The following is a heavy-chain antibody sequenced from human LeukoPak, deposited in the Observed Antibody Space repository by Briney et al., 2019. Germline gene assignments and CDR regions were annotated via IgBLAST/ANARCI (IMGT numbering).Heavy chain of an antibody. J-gene: IGHJ4*02. Sequence: GGSLRLSCAASGFTFIDYDMLWVRQVIGKGLEWVSAIGIRGDTHYSGSVKGRFTISRENAESSLYLQMNSLRAEDAAVYYCARGGIQVSGIDEFDYWGQGTLVTVSS. D-gene: IGHD6-19*01. CDR1: GFTFIDYD. CDR3: ARGGIQVSGIDEFDY. CDR2: IGIRGDT. V-gene: IGHV3-13*01.